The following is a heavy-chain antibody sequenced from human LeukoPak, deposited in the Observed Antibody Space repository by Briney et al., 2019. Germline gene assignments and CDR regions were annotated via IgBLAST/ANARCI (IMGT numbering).Heavy chain of an antibody. CDR1: GGSISGYY. D-gene: IGHD3-22*01. V-gene: IGHV4-59*01. Sequence: SETLSLTCTVSGGSISGYYWRWIRQPPGMGLEWIGYINYSGSTDYNPSLKSRVTISVDTSKNQFSLNLRSVTAADTAVYYCAREYSSFEYWGQGILVTVSS. J-gene: IGHJ4*02. CDR3: AREYSSFEY. CDR2: INYSGST.